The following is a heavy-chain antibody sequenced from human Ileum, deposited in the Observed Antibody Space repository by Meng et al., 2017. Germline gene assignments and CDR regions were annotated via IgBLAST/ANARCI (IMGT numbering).Heavy chain of an antibody. V-gene: IGHV4-34*01. CDR3: AREIYDSSGYYVDY. CDR1: GGSFSGYY. J-gene: IGHJ4*01. Sequence: GPRKQWGAGLFKPSETLSLTCAVYGGSFSGYYWSWIRQPSGKGLEWIGEISHRGNINYNPSLKSRVIILLDTSKSQFSLRLTSVTAADTAVYYCAREIYDSSGYYVDYWGQGTLVTVSS. CDR2: ISHRGNI. D-gene: IGHD3-22*01.